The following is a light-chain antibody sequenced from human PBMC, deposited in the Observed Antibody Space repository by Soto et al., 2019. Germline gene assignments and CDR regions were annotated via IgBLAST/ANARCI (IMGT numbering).Light chain of an antibody. Sequence: DIVMTQSPDSLAVSLGERATINCKSSQNVLNRANNKNYIAWYQQKPGQPPKLLIYWASTRESGVPDRFSGSGSRTDFTLTISSLQAEDVAVYFCQQYFNTPLTFGGGTKVEIK. CDR2: WAS. V-gene: IGKV4-1*01. CDR3: QQYFNTPLT. CDR1: QNVLNRANNKNY. J-gene: IGKJ4*01.